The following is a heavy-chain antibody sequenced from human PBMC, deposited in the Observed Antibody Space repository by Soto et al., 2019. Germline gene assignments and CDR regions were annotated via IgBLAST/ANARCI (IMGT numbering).Heavy chain of an antibody. Sequence: SETLSLTCSVSGGSASSHWWSWVRQSPSRGLEWIGNVYHTGDTNFNPSLQSRVTFSVDKSNNQFSLRLTSLTAADTAVYFCAREIVTAGGNNYFDPWGPGTLVTVSS. CDR3: AREIVTAGGNNYFDP. CDR2: VYHTGDT. J-gene: IGHJ5*02. CDR1: GGSASSHW. V-gene: IGHV4-4*02. D-gene: IGHD2-21*02.